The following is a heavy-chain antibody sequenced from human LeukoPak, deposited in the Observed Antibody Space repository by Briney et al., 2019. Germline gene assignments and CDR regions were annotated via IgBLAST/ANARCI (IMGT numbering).Heavy chain of an antibody. J-gene: IGHJ6*03. CDR1: GYTLTELS. CDR3: ARDLRYSSGWSASGMDV. D-gene: IGHD6-19*01. V-gene: IGHV1-24*01. Sequence: ASVKVSCKVSGYTLTELSMHWVRQAPGKGLEWMGGFDPEDGETIYAQKFQGRVTMTEDTSTDTAYMELSSLRSEDTAVYYCARDLRYSSGWSASGMDVWGKGTTVTISS. CDR2: FDPEDGET.